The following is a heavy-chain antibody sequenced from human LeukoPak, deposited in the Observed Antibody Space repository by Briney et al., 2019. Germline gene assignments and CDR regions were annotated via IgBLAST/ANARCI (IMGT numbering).Heavy chain of an antibody. V-gene: IGHV3-23*01. CDR1: GFTFSSYA. J-gene: IGHJ4*02. CDR3: AKGEGGDILTGSLV. D-gene: IGHD3-9*01. Sequence: PGGSLRLSCAASGFTFSSYAMSWVRQAPGKGLEWVSAISGSGGSTYHADSVKGRFTISRDNSKNTLYLQMNGLRAEDTAVYYCAKGEGGDILTGSLVWGQGTLVTVSS. CDR2: ISGSGGST.